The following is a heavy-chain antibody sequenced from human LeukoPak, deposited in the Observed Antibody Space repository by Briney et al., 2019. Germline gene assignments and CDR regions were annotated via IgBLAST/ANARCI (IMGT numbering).Heavy chain of an antibody. D-gene: IGHD6-19*01. Sequence: GSLRLSCAASGFTFSSYAMSWIRQPPGKGLEWIGEINHSGSTNYNPSLKSRVTISVDTSKNQFSLKLSSVTAADTAVYYCRSSGFTFDYWGQGTLVTVSS. V-gene: IGHV4-34*08. CDR1: GFTFSSYA. CDR2: INHSGST. J-gene: IGHJ4*02. CDR3: RSSGFTFDY.